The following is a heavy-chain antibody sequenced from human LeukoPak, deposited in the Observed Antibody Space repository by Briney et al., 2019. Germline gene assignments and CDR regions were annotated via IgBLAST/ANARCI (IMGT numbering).Heavy chain of an antibody. J-gene: IGHJ4*02. V-gene: IGHV4-38-2*01. CDR2: IYHSGST. D-gene: IGHD6-19*01. CDR1: GYSISSGYY. Sequence: PSETLSLTCAVSGYSISSGYYWGLIRPPPGKGLEWVGSIYHSGSTYYNPSLKSRVTISVDTSKNQFSLKLSTVTAADTAVYYCASDGSGWYLGGPFDYWGQGTLVTVSS. CDR3: ASDGSGWYLGGPFDY.